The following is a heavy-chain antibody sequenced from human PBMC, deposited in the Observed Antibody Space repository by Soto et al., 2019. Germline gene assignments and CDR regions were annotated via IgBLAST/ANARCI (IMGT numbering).Heavy chain of an antibody. CDR3: ASMGYEYGSGTPPLDY. CDR2: VYHGGST. Sequence: SETLSLTCTVSGGFISSYYWNWIRQPPGKGLEWIGYVYHGGSTIYNPSLKSRLTISVDTSKNQFSLNLRSVTAADTAVYYCASMGYEYGSGTPPLDYWGQGTLVTVSS. J-gene: IGHJ4*02. D-gene: IGHD3-10*01. V-gene: IGHV4-59*08. CDR1: GGFISSYY.